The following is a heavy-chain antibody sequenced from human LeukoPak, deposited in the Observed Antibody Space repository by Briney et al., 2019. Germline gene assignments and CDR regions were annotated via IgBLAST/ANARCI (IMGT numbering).Heavy chain of an antibody. CDR3: ARDETYSDVWSGSAGGGKGNYLDY. CDR1: GYSISNGYY. CDR2: IYHSGRT. J-gene: IGHJ4*02. D-gene: IGHD3-3*01. V-gene: IGHV4-38-2*02. Sequence: NTSETLSLTCTVSGYSISNGYYWGWMRQPPGQGLEWIGSIYHSGRTHYNPSLKSRVIISVDTSKNYFSLKLSSVTAADTAMYYCARDETYSDVWSGSAGGGKGNYLDYWGQGILVTVSS.